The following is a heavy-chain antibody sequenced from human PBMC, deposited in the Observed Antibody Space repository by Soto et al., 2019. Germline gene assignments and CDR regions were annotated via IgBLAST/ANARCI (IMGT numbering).Heavy chain of an antibody. CDR3: ARVEGDYGDYYFDY. Sequence: ASVKVSCKASGYTFTGYYMHWVRQAPGQGIEWMGWINPNSGGTNYAQKFQGWVTMTRDTSISTAYMELSRLRSDDTAVYYCARVEGDYGDYYFDYWGQGTLVTVSS. D-gene: IGHD4-17*01. CDR2: INPNSGGT. J-gene: IGHJ4*02. V-gene: IGHV1-2*04. CDR1: GYTFTGYY.